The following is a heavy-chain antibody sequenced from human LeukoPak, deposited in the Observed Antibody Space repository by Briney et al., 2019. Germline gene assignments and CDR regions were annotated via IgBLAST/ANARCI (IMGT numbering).Heavy chain of an antibody. V-gene: IGHV3-21*01. Sequence: SGGSLRLSCAASGFTFSSYSMNWVRQAPGKGLEWVSSISSSSSYIYYADSVKGRFTMSRDNSKNTLYLQMNSLRVEDTAVYYCAKDKIWGEDYFDYWGQGTLVTVSS. D-gene: IGHD3-16*01. CDR1: GFTFSSYS. CDR2: ISSSSSYI. CDR3: AKDKIWGEDYFDY. J-gene: IGHJ4*02.